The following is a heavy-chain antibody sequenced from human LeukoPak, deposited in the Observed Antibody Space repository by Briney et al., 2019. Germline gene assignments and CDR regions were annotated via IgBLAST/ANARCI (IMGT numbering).Heavy chain of an antibody. CDR1: GFTFSYYA. V-gene: IGHV3-23*01. Sequence: PGGSLRLSCAASGFTFSYYAMSWVRPAPGRGLEWVSGISGSDNTYYADSVKGRFTISRDNSKNTLYLQMNSLRAEDTAIYYCAKGVRFLDWWILDYWGQGSLVTVSS. D-gene: IGHD3-9*01. J-gene: IGHJ4*02. CDR3: AKGVRFLDWWILDY. CDR2: ISGSDNT.